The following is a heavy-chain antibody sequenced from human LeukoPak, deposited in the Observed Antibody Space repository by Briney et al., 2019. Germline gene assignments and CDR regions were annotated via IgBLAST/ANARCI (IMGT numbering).Heavy chain of an antibody. Sequence: PSETLSLTCTVSGGSISSYYWSWIRQPPGKGLEWIGYIYTSGSTNYNPSLKSRVTISVDTSKNQFSLKLSSVTAADTAVYYCARHTGDYGDYVGSWLDPWGQGTLVTVSS. CDR2: IYTSGST. CDR3: ARHTGDYGDYVGSWLDP. V-gene: IGHV4-4*09. CDR1: GGSISSYY. J-gene: IGHJ5*02. D-gene: IGHD4-17*01.